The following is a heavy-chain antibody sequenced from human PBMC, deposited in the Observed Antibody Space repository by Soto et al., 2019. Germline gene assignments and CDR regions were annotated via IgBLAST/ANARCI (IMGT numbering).Heavy chain of an antibody. CDR1: GYIFTAYS. Sequence: QVQLVQSGAEVKKPGASVKVSCKTSGYIFTAYSMHWVRQAPGQGLEWMGVVNPSGGSAHYAQSFEGRVTLTRDTSTNTFYMELRSLRSDDTAMYFCAIYHLELFRFDYWGQGTLVTVSS. J-gene: IGHJ4*02. V-gene: IGHV1-46*01. D-gene: IGHD2-2*01. CDR3: AIYHLELFRFDY. CDR2: VNPSGGSA.